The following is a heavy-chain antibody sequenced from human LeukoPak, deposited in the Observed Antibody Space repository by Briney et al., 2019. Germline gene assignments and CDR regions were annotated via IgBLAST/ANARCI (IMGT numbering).Heavy chain of an antibody. CDR1: GYSISSGYY. CDR3: ARRPTLTLSFDY. V-gene: IGHV4-38-2*02. D-gene: IGHD1-14*01. J-gene: IGHJ4*02. Sequence: SETLSLTCTVSGYSISSGYYWGWIRQPPGKGLEWIGSMYHSGSTYHNPSLKSRVTISVDTSKNQFSLKLSSVTAAATAVYFCARRPTLTLSFDYWGQGTLVTVSS. CDR2: MYHSGST.